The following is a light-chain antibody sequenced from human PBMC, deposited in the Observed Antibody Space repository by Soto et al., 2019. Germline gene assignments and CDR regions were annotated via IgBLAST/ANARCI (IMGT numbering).Light chain of an antibody. V-gene: IGKV3-20*01. Sequence: EIVLTKSPGTLSLSPGERATLSCRASQSVSSNYLGWYQQKPGQPPRLLIYGASSRATGIPDRFSGSGSGTDFTLTISRLEPEDFGVYYCQQYCSSLPITFGQGTRLEIK. CDR1: QSVSSNY. CDR3: QQYCSSLPIT. J-gene: IGKJ5*01. CDR2: GAS.